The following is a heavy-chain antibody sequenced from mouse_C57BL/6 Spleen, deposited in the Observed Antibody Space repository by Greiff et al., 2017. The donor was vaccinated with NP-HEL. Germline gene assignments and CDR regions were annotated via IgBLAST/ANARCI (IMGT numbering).Heavy chain of an antibody. CDR1: GYTFTSYW. Sequence: QVQLQQPGTELVKPGASVKLSCKASGYTFTSYWMHWVKQRPGQGLEWIGEILPGSGSTNYNEKFKGKATFTADTSSNTAYMQLSSLTTEDSAIYYCARLGRHYYYGTGFAYWGQGTLVTVSA. V-gene: IGHV1-9*01. D-gene: IGHD1-1*01. J-gene: IGHJ3*01. CDR3: ARLGRHYYYGTGFAY. CDR2: ILPGSGST.